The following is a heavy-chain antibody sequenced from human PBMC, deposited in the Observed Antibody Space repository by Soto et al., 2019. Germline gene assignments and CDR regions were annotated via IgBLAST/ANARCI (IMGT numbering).Heavy chain of an antibody. CDR2: ISWHSRSV. CDR3: AKGADMLDYYYFMDV. Sequence: EVQLVESGGDLVQPGGSLRLSCAASGFIFDDYAMHWVRQVPGRGLEWGSGISWHSRSVAYADSVKGRFTISRDSSNLYLQMNSLRSEDSALYYCAKGADMLDYYYFMDVWGKGTTVTVS. J-gene: IGHJ6*03. CDR1: GFIFDDYA. D-gene: IGHD3-10*02. V-gene: IGHV3-9*01.